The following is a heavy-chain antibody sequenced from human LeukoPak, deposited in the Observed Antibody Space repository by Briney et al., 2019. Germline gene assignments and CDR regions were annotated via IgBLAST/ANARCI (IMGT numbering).Heavy chain of an antibody. CDR3: AYSEGDF. CDR1: GASINNGNPF. V-gene: IGHV4-61*02. J-gene: IGHJ4*02. Sequence: SETLSLTRTVSGASINNGNPFWTWIRQPAGKGLEWIGRIFASGSTNYNPSLKSRLTMSIDTSKNQFSLKLSSVTAADTAMYFCAYSEGDFWGQGALVTVSS. D-gene: IGHD4-11*01. CDR2: IFASGST.